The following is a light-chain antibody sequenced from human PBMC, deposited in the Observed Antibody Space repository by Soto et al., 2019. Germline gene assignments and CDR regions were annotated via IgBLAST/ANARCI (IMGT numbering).Light chain of an antibody. CDR1: QGITDD. J-gene: IGKJ1*01. Sequence: AIQMTQSPSSLSASVGDRVTITCRASQGITDDLGWYQQKPGKAPKLLIYAASSLRSGVPSRFSGSGSGTDFTLTISSLQPEDFATYYCLQNFNFPWTFGLGTKVDIK. V-gene: IGKV1-6*01. CDR3: LQNFNFPWT. CDR2: AAS.